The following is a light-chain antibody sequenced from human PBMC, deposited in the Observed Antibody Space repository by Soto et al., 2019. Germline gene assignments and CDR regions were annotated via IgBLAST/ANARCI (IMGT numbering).Light chain of an antibody. CDR3: TSYNSATTLV. V-gene: IGLV2-14*01. CDR2: EVT. CDR1: STDVGGYNH. J-gene: IGLJ3*02. Sequence: QSALTQPASVSGSPGQSITISCTGTSTDVGGYNHVSWYQQHGGKATKVIIYEVTNRPSVISNLFSGSKAGNTASLTISGLQAEDEADYYCTSYNSATTLVFGGGTKLTVL.